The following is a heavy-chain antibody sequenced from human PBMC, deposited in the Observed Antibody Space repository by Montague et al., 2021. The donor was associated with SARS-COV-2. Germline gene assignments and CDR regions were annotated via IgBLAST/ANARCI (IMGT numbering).Heavy chain of an antibody. V-gene: IGHV4-59*01. CDR1: GGSISSYH. J-gene: IGHJ4*02. CDR3: ARVFPRWLQFDPYFDY. Sequence: SETLSLTYTVSGGSISSYHWSWIRQPPGKGLEWIGYIYYSGSTNYNPSLKSRVTISVDTSKNQFSLKLSSVTAADTAVYYCARVFPRWLQFDPYFDYWGQGTLVTVSS. D-gene: IGHD5-24*01. CDR2: IYYSGST.